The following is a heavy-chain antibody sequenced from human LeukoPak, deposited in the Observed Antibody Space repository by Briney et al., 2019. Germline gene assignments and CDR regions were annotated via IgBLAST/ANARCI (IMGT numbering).Heavy chain of an antibody. D-gene: IGHD3-22*01. CDR1: GYTFTSYG. J-gene: IGHJ4*02. CDR2: ISAYNGNT. CDR3: ARVLPTYYYDSSGYSHFDY. Sequence: ASVKVSCKASGYTFTSYGISWVRQAPGQGLEWMGWISAYNGNTNYAQKLQGRVTMITDTSTSTAYMELRSLRSDDTAVYYCARVLPTYYYDSSGYSHFDYWGQGTLVTVSS. V-gene: IGHV1-18*01.